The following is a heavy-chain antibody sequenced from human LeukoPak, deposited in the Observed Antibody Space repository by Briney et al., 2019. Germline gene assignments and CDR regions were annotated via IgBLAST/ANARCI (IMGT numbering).Heavy chain of an antibody. CDR1: GFTFSSYA. Sequence: RGSLRLSCAASGFTFSSYAMHWVRQAPGKGLEWVAVISYDGSNKYYADSVKGRFTISRDNSKNTLYLQMNSLRAEDTAVYYCARGGGFCGGDCYGIDYWGQGTLVTVSP. CDR3: ARGGGFCGGDCYGIDY. J-gene: IGHJ4*02. D-gene: IGHD2-21*01. V-gene: IGHV3-30-3*01. CDR2: ISYDGSNK.